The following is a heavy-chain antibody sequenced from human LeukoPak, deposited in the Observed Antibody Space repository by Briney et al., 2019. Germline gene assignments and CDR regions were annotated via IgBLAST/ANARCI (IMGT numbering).Heavy chain of an antibody. CDR1: GGSISSYY. CDR3: ATSKVPAAIVSAFYAFDI. J-gene: IGHJ3*02. CDR2: IYYSGST. V-gene: IGHV4-59*01. D-gene: IGHD2-2*02. Sequence: SETLSLTCTVSGGSISSYYWSWIRQPPGKGLEWIGYIYYSGSTNYNPSLKSRVTISVDTSKNQFSLKLSSVAAADTAVYYCATSKVPAAIVSAFYAFDIWGQGTMVTVSS.